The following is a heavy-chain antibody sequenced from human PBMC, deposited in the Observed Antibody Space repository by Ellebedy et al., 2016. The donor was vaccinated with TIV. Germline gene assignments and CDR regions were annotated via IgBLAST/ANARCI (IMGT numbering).Heavy chain of an antibody. CDR3: AADWQGYFDIASHASDL. V-gene: IGHV1-58*02. Sequence: SVKVSCXASGFTFSSSGMQWVRQARGQRLEWIGWIVVGSGNTKYAQTFQERVTITRDMSTSTVYMELSSLRSEDTAVYYCAADWQGYFDIASHASDLWGQGTMVTVSS. CDR2: IVVGSGNT. D-gene: IGHD3-9*01. J-gene: IGHJ3*01. CDR1: GFTFSSSG.